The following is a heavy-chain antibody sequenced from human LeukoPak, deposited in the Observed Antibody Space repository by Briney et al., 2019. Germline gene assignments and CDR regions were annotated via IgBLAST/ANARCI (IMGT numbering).Heavy chain of an antibody. D-gene: IGHD6-25*01. J-gene: IGHJ4*02. CDR2: IIPIFGTA. CDR1: GGTFSSYA. CDR3: ARGGLRFSGSDYFDY. Sequence: ASVKVSCKASGGTFSSYAISWVRQAPGQGLEWMGGIIPIFGTANYAQKFQGRVTITTDESTSTAYMELSSLRSEDTAVYYCARGGLRFSGSDYFDYWGQGTLVTVSS. V-gene: IGHV1-69*05.